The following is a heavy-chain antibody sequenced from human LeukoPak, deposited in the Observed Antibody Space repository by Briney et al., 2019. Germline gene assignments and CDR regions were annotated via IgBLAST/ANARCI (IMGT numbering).Heavy chain of an antibody. V-gene: IGHV4-34*01. Sequence: SETLCLTCAVYGGSFSGYYWSWIRQPPGKGLEWIGEINHSGSTNYNPSLKSRVTISVDTSKNQFSLKLSSVTSADTAVYYCARRSRHYDILTGYFRNWGQGTLVTVSS. CDR1: GGSFSGYY. CDR2: INHSGST. J-gene: IGHJ4*02. CDR3: ARRSRHYDILTGYFRN. D-gene: IGHD3-9*01.